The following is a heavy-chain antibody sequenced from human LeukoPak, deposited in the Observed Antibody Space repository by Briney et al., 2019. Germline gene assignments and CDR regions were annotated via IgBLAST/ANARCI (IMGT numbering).Heavy chain of an antibody. CDR2: IIPIFGTA. Sequence: ASVKVSCKASGGTFSSYAITWVRQAPGHGLEWMGGIIPIFGTANYAQKLQGRVTITTDESPSTAYMELSSLGYEDTAVYYCARANRETPGLRYYWGKGTLVTVSS. D-gene: IGHD1/OR15-1a*01. CDR1: GGTFSSYA. CDR3: ARANRETPGLRYY. J-gene: IGHJ4*02. V-gene: IGHV1-69*05.